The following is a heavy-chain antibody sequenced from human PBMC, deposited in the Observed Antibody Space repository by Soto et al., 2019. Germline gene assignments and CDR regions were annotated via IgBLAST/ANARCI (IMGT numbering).Heavy chain of an antibody. J-gene: IGHJ4*02. Sequence: GGSLRLSCAASGFTFSSYSMNWVRQSPGKGLEWVSSISSSSSYIYYADSVKGRFTISRDNAKNSLYLQMNSLRAEDTAVYYCARDRRVTAVAGLDYWGQGTLVTVSS. CDR3: ARDRRVTAVAGLDY. CDR1: GFTFSSYS. D-gene: IGHD6-19*01. V-gene: IGHV3-21*01. CDR2: ISSSSSYI.